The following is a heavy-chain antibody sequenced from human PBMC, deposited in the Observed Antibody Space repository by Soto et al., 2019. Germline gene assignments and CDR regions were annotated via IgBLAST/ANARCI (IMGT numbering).Heavy chain of an antibody. CDR3: GRTVDWFDP. D-gene: IGHD4-17*01. CDR1: GGSISSSSYY. Sequence: QLQLQESGPGLVKPSETLSLTCTVSGGSISSSSYYWGWIRQPPGKGLEWIGSIYYSGSTYYNPSLKSRVTIPSNKSKYQFSLRLRSVAAAVTAVYSCGRTVDWFDPWGQGTLVTVSS. J-gene: IGHJ5*02. V-gene: IGHV4-39*01. CDR2: IYYSGST.